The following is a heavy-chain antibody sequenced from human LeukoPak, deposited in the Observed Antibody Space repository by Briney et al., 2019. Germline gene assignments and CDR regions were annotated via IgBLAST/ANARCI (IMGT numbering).Heavy chain of an antibody. CDR3: ARESGTGKADY. J-gene: IGHJ4*02. CDR1: GASISSGAYY. D-gene: IGHD1-14*01. CDR2: IYYGGST. V-gene: IGHV4-31*03. Sequence: SETLSLTCTVSGASISSGAYYWSWIRQHPGKGLEWIGYIYYGGSTYYNPSLKSRVIISVDTFKNQFSLNLSSVTAADTAVYYCARESGTGKADYWGRGTLVTVFS.